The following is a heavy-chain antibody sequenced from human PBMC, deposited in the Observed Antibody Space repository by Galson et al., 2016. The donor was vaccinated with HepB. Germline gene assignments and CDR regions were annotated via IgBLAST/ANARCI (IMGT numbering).Heavy chain of an antibody. CDR1: GFSFSDYA. D-gene: IGHD4/OR15-4a*01. J-gene: IGHJ4*02. CDR2: ISYDGSNK. V-gene: IGHV3-30-3*01. Sequence: SLRLSCAASGFSFSDYAMHWVRQGPGKGLEWVAVISYDGSNKYYADSVKGRFTISRDNSKDTLYLRMNSLTSEDTALYYCARDQSRVTMRSLRGYWGQGTLVTVSS. CDR3: ARDQSRVTMRSLRGY.